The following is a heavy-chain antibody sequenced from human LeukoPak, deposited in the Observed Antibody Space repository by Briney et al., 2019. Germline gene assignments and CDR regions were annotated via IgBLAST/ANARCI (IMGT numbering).Heavy chain of an antibody. V-gene: IGHV3-23*01. CDR2: ITYRGDNT. Sequence: PGGSLRLSCAVSGFTFSSYAMSWVRQAPGKGLEWVSGITYRGDNTYYADSVKGRSTISRDNSKNTLYLQMNSLRAEDTAVYYCAKEGVPAAIRRGWFDPWGQGTLVTVSS. CDR3: AKEGVPAAIRRGWFDP. CDR1: GFTFSSYA. J-gene: IGHJ5*02. D-gene: IGHD2-2*01.